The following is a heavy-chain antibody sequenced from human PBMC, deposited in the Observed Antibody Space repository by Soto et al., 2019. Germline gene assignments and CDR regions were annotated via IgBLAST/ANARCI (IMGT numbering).Heavy chain of an antibody. Sequence: GGSLRLSCAASGFTFSSYWMHWVRQAPGKGLVWVSRINSDGSSTSYADSVKGRFTISRDNAKNTLYLQMNSLRAEDTAVYYCARQYSSSWYEYYFDYWGQGTPVTVSS. J-gene: IGHJ4*02. CDR1: GFTFSSYW. CDR2: INSDGSST. V-gene: IGHV3-74*01. CDR3: ARQYSSSWYEYYFDY. D-gene: IGHD6-13*01.